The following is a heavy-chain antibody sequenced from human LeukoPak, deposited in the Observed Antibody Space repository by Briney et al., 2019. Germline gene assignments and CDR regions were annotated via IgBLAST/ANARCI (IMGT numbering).Heavy chain of an antibody. CDR2: IDYSGRT. J-gene: IGHJ3*02. CDR3: ARHLEADAFDI. D-gene: IGHD1-1*01. V-gene: IGHV4-39*01. Sequence: KRSETLSLTCTVSGGSMSTSSYFWGWIRQPPGRGLEWIGTIDYSGRTYYTSSLKSRVTISVDTSKNQFSLNLSSVTAADTAVYYCARHLEADAFDIWGQGTMVTVSS. CDR1: GGSMSTSSYF.